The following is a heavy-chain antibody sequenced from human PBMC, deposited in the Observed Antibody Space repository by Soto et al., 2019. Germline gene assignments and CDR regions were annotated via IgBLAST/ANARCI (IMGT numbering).Heavy chain of an antibody. CDR2: IYTSGST. CDR1: GGSVSSGSYY. D-gene: IGHD1-26*01. CDR3: ARAPSGSFPLGFDY. J-gene: IGHJ4*02. V-gene: IGHV4-61*02. Sequence: PSETLSLTCTVSGGSVSSGSYYWTWIRQPAGKGLEWIGRIYTSGSTNYNPSLKSRVTMSVDTSKNQFSLKLSSVTAADTAVYYCARAPSGSFPLGFDYWGQGTLVTVSS.